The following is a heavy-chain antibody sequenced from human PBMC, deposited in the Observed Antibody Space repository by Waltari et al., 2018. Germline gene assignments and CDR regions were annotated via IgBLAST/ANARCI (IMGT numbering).Heavy chain of an antibody. CDR1: GSTLTCDY. CDR2: INPNSGGT. Sequence: QVRLVQSGPAVKKPGGSVKVACTAAGSTLTCDYMHGVRQAPGQGLEWMGRINPNSGGTNYAQKFQGRVTMTRDTSISTAYMELSRLRSDDTAVYYCASEPFYGSGYWGQGTLVTVSS. J-gene: IGHJ4*02. D-gene: IGHD3-10*01. CDR3: ASEPFYGSGY. V-gene: IGHV1-2*06.